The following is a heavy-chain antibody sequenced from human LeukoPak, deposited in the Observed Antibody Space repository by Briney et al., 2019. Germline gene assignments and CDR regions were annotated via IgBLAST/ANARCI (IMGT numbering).Heavy chain of an antibody. J-gene: IGHJ4*02. CDR1: GYTLTDYY. CDR3: ARESPYSSSWFDN. D-gene: IGHD6-13*01. Sequence: ASVKLSCKASGYTLTDYYLHWVRQAPGQGLEWIGWINPKDGGTNYAQKFRGRVTMTTDTSITTAYMDLNSLRSDDTAVYYCARESPYSSSWFDNWGQGTLVTVSS. CDR2: INPKDGGT. V-gene: IGHV1-2*02.